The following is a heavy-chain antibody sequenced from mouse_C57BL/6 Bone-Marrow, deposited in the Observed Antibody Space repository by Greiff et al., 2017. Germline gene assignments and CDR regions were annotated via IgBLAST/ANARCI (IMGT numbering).Heavy chain of an antibody. CDR3: ARGGYYYGSSYFDY. CDR1: GYAFSSSW. V-gene: IGHV1-82*01. J-gene: IGHJ2*01. CDR2: IYPGDGDT. Sequence: VQLVESGPELVKPGASVKISCKASGYAFSSSWLNWVKQRPGKGLEWIGRIYPGDGDTNYNGKFKGKATLTADKSSSTAYMQLSSLTSEDSAVYVCARGGYYYGSSYFDYWGQGTTLTVSS. D-gene: IGHD1-1*01.